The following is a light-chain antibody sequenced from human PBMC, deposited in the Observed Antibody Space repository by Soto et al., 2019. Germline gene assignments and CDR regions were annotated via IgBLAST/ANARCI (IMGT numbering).Light chain of an antibody. CDR3: CSHARSYV. V-gene: IGLV2-23*02. Sequence: QSALTQPAPVSGSPGQSITISCSGTSSDVGRYNLVSWYQQLPGKAPKLMIYEVSKRPSGVSDRFSGSKSGNTASLTISGLQTEDEADYYCCSHARSYVFGSGTKVTVL. CDR1: SSDVGRYNL. J-gene: IGLJ1*01. CDR2: EVS.